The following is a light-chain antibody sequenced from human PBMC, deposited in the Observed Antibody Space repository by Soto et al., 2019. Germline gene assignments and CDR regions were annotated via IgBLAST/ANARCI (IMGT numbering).Light chain of an antibody. CDR1: QTVGGRY. Sequence: EIVLTQSAATLSLSPGERATLSCRASQTVGGRYLAWFQQKPAQTPRLLIYGASTSAAGVPDRFSGSGSGTDFSLTIDRLEPEDFVVYYCLQYVSSPWTFGQGTKVEV. CDR2: GAS. CDR3: LQYVSSPWT. J-gene: IGKJ1*01. V-gene: IGKV3-20*01.